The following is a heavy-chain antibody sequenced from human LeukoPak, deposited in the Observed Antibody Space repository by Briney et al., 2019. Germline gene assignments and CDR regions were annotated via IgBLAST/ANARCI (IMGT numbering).Heavy chain of an antibody. CDR3: AKDQGIAPLYAFDI. Sequence: GGSLRLSCAASGFTFSSYSMNWVRQAPGKGLEWVSAISGSGGSTYYADSVKGRFTISRDNSKNTLYLQMNSLRAEDTAVYYCAKDQGIAPLYAFDIWGQGTMVTVSS. V-gene: IGHV3-23*01. J-gene: IGHJ3*02. D-gene: IGHD6-13*01. CDR2: ISGSGGST. CDR1: GFTFSSYS.